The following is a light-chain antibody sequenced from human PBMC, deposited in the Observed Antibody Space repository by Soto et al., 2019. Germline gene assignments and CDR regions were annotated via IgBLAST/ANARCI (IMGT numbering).Light chain of an antibody. CDR3: CSYAGSYDCV. CDR1: SSDVGAYNY. CDR2: DVN. J-gene: IGLJ1*01. Sequence: QSVLTQPRSVSGSPGQSVTISCTGSSSDVGAYNYVSWYQHNTGKAPKLLIYDVNKRPSGVPDRFSGSKFGNTASLTISGLQADDEATFYCCSYAGSYDCVFGTRTKVTVL. V-gene: IGLV2-11*01.